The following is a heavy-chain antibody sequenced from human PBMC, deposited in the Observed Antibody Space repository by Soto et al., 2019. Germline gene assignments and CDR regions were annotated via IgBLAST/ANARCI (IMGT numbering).Heavy chain of an antibody. CDR2: IRPNGGST. CDR3: ARGSVASAAEPTGMDV. CDR1: GYTFTAYY. V-gene: IGHV1-2*02. J-gene: IGHJ6*02. Sequence: ASVKVSCKASGYTFTAYYIHWVRQAPGQEFEWMGWIRPNGGSTDFAREFQGRFTMTWDTSISTAYMDLSSLRSDDTAVYYCARGSVASAAEPTGMDVWGQGTTVTVSS. D-gene: IGHD6-13*01.